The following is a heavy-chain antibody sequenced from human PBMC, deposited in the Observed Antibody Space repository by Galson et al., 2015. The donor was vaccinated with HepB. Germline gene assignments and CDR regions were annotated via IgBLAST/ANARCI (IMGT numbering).Heavy chain of an antibody. D-gene: IGHD3-10*01. CDR3: ARRRRGIGNWFDP. CDR2: INPSGGST. CDR1: GYTFTSYY. V-gene: IGHV1-46*03. Sequence: SVTVSCKASGYTFTSYYMHWVRQAPGQGLEWMGIINPSGGSTSYAQKFQGRVTKTRDTSTSTVYMELSSLRSEDTAVYYCARRRRGIGNWFDPWGQGTLVTVSS. J-gene: IGHJ5*02.